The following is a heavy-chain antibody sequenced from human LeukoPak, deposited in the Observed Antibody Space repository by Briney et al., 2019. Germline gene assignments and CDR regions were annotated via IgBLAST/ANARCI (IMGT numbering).Heavy chain of an antibody. V-gene: IGHV4-59*01. CDR3: ARSSSWYAWFDP. D-gene: IGHD6-13*01. CDR2: IYYTGSN. CDR1: GGSISSYY. Sequence: SETLSLTCTVSGGSISSYYWSWIRQPPGKGLEWIGYIYYTGSNNYNPSLKSRVTISVDTSKNKFSLKLSSVTAADTAVYYCARSSSWYAWFDPWGQGALVTVSS. J-gene: IGHJ5*02.